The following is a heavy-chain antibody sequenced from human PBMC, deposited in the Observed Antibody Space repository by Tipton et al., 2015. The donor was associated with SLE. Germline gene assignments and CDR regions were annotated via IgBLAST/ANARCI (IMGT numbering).Heavy chain of an antibody. CDR2: IATNVIDT. CDR3: AKDLDSFGYTPGGDN. V-gene: IGHV3-23*05. J-gene: IGHJ4*02. Sequence: SLRLSCAASGFLFSDYPMNWVRQTPDRGLEWVSTIATNVIDTHYADSVKGSFTVSRDNSKNTLFLQMDSLTVGDTAMYYCAKDLDSFGYTPGGDNWGQGTLVTVSS. CDR1: GFLFSDYP. D-gene: IGHD3-22*01.